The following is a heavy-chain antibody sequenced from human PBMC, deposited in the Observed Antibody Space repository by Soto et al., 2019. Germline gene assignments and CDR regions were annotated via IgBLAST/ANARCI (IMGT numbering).Heavy chain of an antibody. CDR3: AMSAIDRCPAYHGVEA. V-gene: IGHV3-7*01. CDR1: GFIFSSDW. D-gene: IGHD2-2*02. Sequence: EAQLGEAGGGVVQPGGSLRLSCAASGFIFSSDWMSWVRQTPEKGLEWVANINPDGSEIEYDDSWKGRFTIARENAKSSLDLQMNSLRFEDTAVYYCAMSAIDRCPAYHGVEAWGLGTPVTVSS. CDR2: INPDGSEI. J-gene: IGHJ6*02.